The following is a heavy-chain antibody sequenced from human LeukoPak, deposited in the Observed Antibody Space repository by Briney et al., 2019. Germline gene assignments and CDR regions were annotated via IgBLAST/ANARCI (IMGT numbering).Heavy chain of an antibody. D-gene: IGHD6-13*01. Sequence: ASVKVSCKASGYTFTSYAMHWVRQAPGQRLEWMGWINAGNGNTGYAQKFQGRVTMTRNTSISTAYMELSSLRSEDTAVYYCARYSSSWYVLDYWGQGTLVTVSS. J-gene: IGHJ4*02. CDR2: INAGNGNT. V-gene: IGHV1-3*01. CDR1: GYTFTSYA. CDR3: ARYSSSWYVLDY.